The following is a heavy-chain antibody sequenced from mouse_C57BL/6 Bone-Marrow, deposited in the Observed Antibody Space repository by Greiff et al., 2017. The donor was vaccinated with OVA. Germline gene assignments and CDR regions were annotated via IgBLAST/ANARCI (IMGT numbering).Heavy chain of an antibody. CDR3: ARHEDAGYYGHWYFDV. D-gene: IGHD1-1*01. CDR1: GYTFTEYT. J-gene: IGHJ1*03. CDR2: FYPGSGSI. Sequence: QVQLKQSGAELVKPGASVKLSCKASGYTFTEYTIHWVKQRSGQCLEWIGWFYPGSGSIKYNEKFKDKATLTADKSSSTVYMELSRLTSEDSAVYFCARHEDAGYYGHWYFDVWGTGTTVTVSS. V-gene: IGHV1-62-2*01.